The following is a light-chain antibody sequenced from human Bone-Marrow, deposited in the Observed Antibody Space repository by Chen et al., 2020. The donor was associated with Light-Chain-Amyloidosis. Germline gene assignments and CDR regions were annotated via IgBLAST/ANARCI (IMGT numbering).Light chain of an antibody. CDR2: RDT. Sequence: SYELTQPPSVSVFPGQTARIPCSGDDLPTKYAYWYQQKPGQAPVLVIQRDTERPSGISERFSGSSSGTTATLTISGVQAEDEADYHCQSADSSGTYEVIFGGGTKLTVL. CDR3: QSADSSGTYEVI. V-gene: IGLV3-25*03. J-gene: IGLJ2*01. CDR1: DLPTKY.